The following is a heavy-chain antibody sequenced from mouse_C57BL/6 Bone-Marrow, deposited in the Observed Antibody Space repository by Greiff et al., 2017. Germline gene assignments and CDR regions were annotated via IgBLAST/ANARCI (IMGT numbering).Heavy chain of an antibody. CDR2: ISYDGSN. D-gene: IGHD1-1*01. CDR1: GYSITSGYY. Sequence: DVKLQESGPGLVKPSQSLSLTCSVTGYSITSGYYWNWIRQFPGNKLEWMGYISYDGSNNYNPSLKNRISITRDTSRNQFFLKLNSVTTEDTATYYCAREGLYYYWFAYWGQGTLVTGSA. CDR3: AREGLYYYWFAY. J-gene: IGHJ3*01. V-gene: IGHV3-6*01.